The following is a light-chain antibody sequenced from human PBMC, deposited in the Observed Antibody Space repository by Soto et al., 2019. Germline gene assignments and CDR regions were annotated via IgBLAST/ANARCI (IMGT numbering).Light chain of an antibody. J-gene: IGKJ1*01. CDR2: KAS. Sequence: DIQRTQSPSTLSASVGYTFTITCRASESISIWLAWYQQKPGKAPNLLINKASSLQSEVPSRFSGSGSGTEFTLTITSLQPDDFGVYYCQQYKSSSTFGQGTKVDIK. CDR1: ESISIW. CDR3: QQYKSSST. V-gene: IGKV1-5*03.